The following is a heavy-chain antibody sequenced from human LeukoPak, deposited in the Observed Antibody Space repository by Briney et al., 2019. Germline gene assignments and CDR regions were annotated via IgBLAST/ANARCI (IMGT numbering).Heavy chain of an antibody. CDR1: GGTFSSYA. D-gene: IGHD6-13*01. J-gene: IGHJ4*02. CDR2: IIPIFGTA. Sequence: ASVKVSCKASGGTFSSYAISWVRQAPGQGLEWMGGIIPIFGTANYAQKFQGRVTITADDSTSTAYMELSSLRSEDTAVYYCARDRTMYSSSWDPFDYWGQGTLVTVSS. V-gene: IGHV1-69*13. CDR3: ARDRTMYSSSWDPFDY.